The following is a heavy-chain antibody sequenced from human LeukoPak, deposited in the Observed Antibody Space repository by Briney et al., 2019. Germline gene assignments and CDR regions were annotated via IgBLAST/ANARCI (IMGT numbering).Heavy chain of an antibody. CDR1: GGSFSGYY. J-gene: IGHJ4*02. Sequence: PSETLSLTCAVYGGSFSGYYWSWIRQPPGKGLEWIGEINHSGSTNYNPSLKSRVTMSLDTSKNQFSMRVRSVTAADTAVYYCARGYGSGSYYVFWGQGTLVTVSS. D-gene: IGHD3-10*01. V-gene: IGHV4-34*01. CDR3: ARGYGSGSYYVF. CDR2: INHSGST.